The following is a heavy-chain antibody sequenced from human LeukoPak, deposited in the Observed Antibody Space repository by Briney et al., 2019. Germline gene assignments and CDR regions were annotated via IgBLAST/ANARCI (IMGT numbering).Heavy chain of an antibody. CDR3: ARRIFRNIVVRNWFDP. CDR2: INHSGST. D-gene: IGHD3-10*01. CDR1: GGSFSGYY. Sequence: SETLSLTCAVYGGSFSGYYWSWIRQPPGKGLEWIGEINHSGSTNYNPSLKSRVTISVGTSKNQFSLKLSSVTAADTAVYYCARRIFRNIVVRNWFDPWGQGTLVTVSS. V-gene: IGHV4-34*01. J-gene: IGHJ5*02.